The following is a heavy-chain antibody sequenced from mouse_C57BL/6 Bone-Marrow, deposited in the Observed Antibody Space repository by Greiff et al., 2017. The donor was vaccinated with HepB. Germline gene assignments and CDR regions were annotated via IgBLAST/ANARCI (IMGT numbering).Heavy chain of an antibody. CDR1: GFTFSDFY. CDR3: ATYGSRDAMDY. Sequence: DVKLVESGGGLVQSGRSLRLSCATSGFTFSDFYMEWVRQAPGKGLEWIAASRNKANDYTTEYSASVKGRFIVSRDTSQSILYLQMNALRAEDTAIYYCATYGSRDAMDYWGQGTSVTVSS. CDR2: SRNKANDYTT. D-gene: IGHD1-1*01. V-gene: IGHV7-1*01. J-gene: IGHJ4*01.